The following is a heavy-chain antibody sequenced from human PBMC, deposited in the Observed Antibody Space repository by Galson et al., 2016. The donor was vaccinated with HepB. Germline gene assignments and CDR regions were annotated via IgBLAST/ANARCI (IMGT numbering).Heavy chain of an antibody. Sequence: SLRLSCAASGFIFSTYAMNWVRQAPGKGLEWVSSIRGSGGGIDYADSVKGRFTISRDNSKNTLYLQMSSLRAEDTALYYCANERGSSITMVRGVLDAFDIWGQGTLVTVSS. D-gene: IGHD3-10*01. CDR2: IRGSGGGI. V-gene: IGHV3-23*01. J-gene: IGHJ4*02. CDR3: ANERGSSITMVRGVLDAFDI. CDR1: GFIFSTYA.